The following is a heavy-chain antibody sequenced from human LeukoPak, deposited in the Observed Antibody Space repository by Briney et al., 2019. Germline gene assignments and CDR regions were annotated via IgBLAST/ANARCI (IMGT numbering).Heavy chain of an antibody. CDR1: GFSLSTSGMC. V-gene: IGHV2-70*11. CDR3: ARTTYYYDSSGYFVTDY. J-gene: IGHJ4*02. D-gene: IGHD3-22*01. Sequence: SGPTLVHPTPPLTLTCTFSGFSLSTSGMCVSWIRQPPGKALEWLARIDWDDDKYYSTSLKTRLTISKDTSKNQVVLTMTNMDPVDTATYYCARTTYYYDSSGYFVTDYWGQGTLVTVSS. CDR2: IDWDDDK.